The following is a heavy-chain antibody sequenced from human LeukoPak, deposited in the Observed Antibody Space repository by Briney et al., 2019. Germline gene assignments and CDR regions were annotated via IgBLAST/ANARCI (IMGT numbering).Heavy chain of an antibody. CDR3: AKTGVTIFGVVPFDY. CDR1: GFTVSSNY. Sequence: GGSLRLSCAASGFTVSSNYMYWVRQAPGKGLEWVSAISGSGGSTYYADSVKGRFTISRDNSKNTLYLQMNSLRAEDTAVYYCAKTGVTIFGVVPFDYWGQGTLVTVSS. D-gene: IGHD3-3*01. J-gene: IGHJ4*02. V-gene: IGHV3-23*01. CDR2: ISGSGGST.